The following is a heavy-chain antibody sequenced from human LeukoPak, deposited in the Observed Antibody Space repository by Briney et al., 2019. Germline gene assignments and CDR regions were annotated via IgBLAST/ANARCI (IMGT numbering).Heavy chain of an antibody. D-gene: IGHD3-10*01. CDR2: ISSSSSYI. CDR3: ARLYGSGSYWDASDI. CDR1: GFIFSTYS. V-gene: IGHV3-21*01. Sequence: GGSLRLSCAASGFIFSTYSMNWVRQAPGKGLEWVSYISSSSSYIYYADSVKGRFTISRDDAQSSLYLQMNTLRAEDTAVYFCARLYGSGSYWDASDIWGQGTMVTVSS. J-gene: IGHJ3*02.